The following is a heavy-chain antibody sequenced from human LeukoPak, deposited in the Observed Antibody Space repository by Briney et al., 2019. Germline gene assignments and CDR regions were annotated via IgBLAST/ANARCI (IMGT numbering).Heavy chain of an antibody. CDR3: ARGSRRITIFGLPYYFDY. V-gene: IGHV4-4*02. D-gene: IGHD3-3*01. CDR1: GGSISSSNW. Sequence: SETLSLTCAVSGGSISSSNWWSWVRQPPGKGLEWIGEIYHSGSTNYNPSLKSRVTISVDKSKNQFSLKLSSVTAADTAVYYCARGSRRITIFGLPYYFDYWGQGTLVTVSS. J-gene: IGHJ4*02. CDR2: IYHSGST.